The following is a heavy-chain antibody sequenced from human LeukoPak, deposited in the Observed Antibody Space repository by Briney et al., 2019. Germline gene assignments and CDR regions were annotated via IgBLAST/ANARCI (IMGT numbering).Heavy chain of an antibody. Sequence: GGSLRLSCAASGLTFSSYSMNWVRQAPGKGLEWVSYISSSSSTIYYADSVKGRFTISRDNAKNSLYLQMNSLRAEDTAVYYCARDLSDGDGPGSPGGDYWGQGTLVTVSS. J-gene: IGHJ4*02. CDR3: ARDLSDGDGPGSPGGDY. D-gene: IGHD4-17*01. V-gene: IGHV3-48*01. CDR1: GLTFSSYS. CDR2: ISSSSSTI.